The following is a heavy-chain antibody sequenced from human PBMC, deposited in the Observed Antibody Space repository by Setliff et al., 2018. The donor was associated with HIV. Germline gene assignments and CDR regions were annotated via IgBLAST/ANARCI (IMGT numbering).Heavy chain of an antibody. D-gene: IGHD3-10*01. J-gene: IGHJ3*02. Sequence: PSETLSLTCTVSGETIRNGFYYWHWMRQPPGKGLEWIGSIYYSGSTHYKSSLKSRVTISVDTSKNQFSLRLSSVTAADTAVYYCARAPTHYFGNNKSSWPDAFDIWGLGTMVTVS. CDR1: GETIRNGFYY. CDR2: IYYSGST. V-gene: IGHV4-39*07. CDR3: ARAPTHYFGNNKSSWPDAFDI.